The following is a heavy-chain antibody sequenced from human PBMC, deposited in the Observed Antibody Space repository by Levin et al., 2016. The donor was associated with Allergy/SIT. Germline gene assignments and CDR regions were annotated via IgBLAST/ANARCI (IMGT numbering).Heavy chain of an antibody. V-gene: IGHV1-18*01. CDR3: ARVSVAGPSDAFDI. D-gene: IGHD6-19*01. J-gene: IGHJ3*02. Sequence: WVRQAPGQGLEWMGWISAYNGNTKYAQKLQGRLTMTTDTSTTTAYMEPRKLKSDDTAVYYCARVSVAGPSDAFDIWGQGTKVTVSS. CDR2: ISAYNGNT.